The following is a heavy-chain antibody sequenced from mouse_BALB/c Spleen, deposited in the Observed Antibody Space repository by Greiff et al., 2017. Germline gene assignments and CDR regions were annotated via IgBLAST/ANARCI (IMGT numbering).Heavy chain of an antibody. CDR3: ARHYDYDGDAMDY. D-gene: IGHD2-4*01. CDR2: IWSDGST. V-gene: IGHV2-6-2*01. Sequence: VQLVESGPDLVAPSQSLSITCTVSGFSLTSYGVHWVRQPPGKGLEWLVVIWSDGSTTYNSALKSRLSISKDNSKSQVFLKMNSLQTDDTAMYYCARHYDYDGDAMDYWGQGTSVTVSS. J-gene: IGHJ4*01. CDR1: GFSLTSYG.